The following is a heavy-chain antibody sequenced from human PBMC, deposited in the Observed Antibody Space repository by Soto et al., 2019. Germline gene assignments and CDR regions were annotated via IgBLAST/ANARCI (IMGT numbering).Heavy chain of an antibody. Sequence: VELVESGGGVVQPGGSLRLSCAASGFTFNTHGMHWVRQAPGTGLEWVAAIWYDGSQRYYADFVRGRFTISRDNSQNTLYLQMTSLRAEDTAVYYCATIDDYGDYVTDYWGQGALVTVSS. CDR3: ATIDDYGDYVTDY. CDR2: IWYDGSQR. V-gene: IGHV3-33*01. CDR1: GFTFNTHG. J-gene: IGHJ4*02. D-gene: IGHD4-17*01.